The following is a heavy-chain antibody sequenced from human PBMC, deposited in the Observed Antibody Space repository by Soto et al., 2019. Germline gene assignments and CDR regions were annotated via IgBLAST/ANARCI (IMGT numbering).Heavy chain of an antibody. D-gene: IGHD3-3*02. CDR1: GGSINIGGYY. Sequence: QVQLQGSGPGLVKPSQTLSLTCTVSGGSINIGGYYWSWIRQHPGKGLEWIGYLYYSGSTFYNPFLKSRVTISFDTYKNQFSLKLNSVTAADTAVYYCARTAWHFFDYWGQGTLVTVSS. CDR2: LYYSGST. CDR3: ARTAWHFFDY. J-gene: IGHJ4*02. V-gene: IGHV4-31*03.